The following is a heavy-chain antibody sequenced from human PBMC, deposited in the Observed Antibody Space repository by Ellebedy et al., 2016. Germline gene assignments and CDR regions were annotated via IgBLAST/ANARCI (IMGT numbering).Heavy chain of an antibody. CDR1: GGSFSGSY. D-gene: IGHD2-21*02. J-gene: IGHJ4*02. CDR2: IYYSGST. CDR3: ATAVCGGDCYSWTPFDY. V-gene: IGHV4-34*01. Sequence: SETLSLTCAVYGGSFSGSYWSWIRQPPGKGLEWIGSIYYSGSTNYNPSLKSRVTISVDTSKNQFSLKLSSVTAADTAVYYCATAVCGGDCYSWTPFDYWGQGTLVTVSS.